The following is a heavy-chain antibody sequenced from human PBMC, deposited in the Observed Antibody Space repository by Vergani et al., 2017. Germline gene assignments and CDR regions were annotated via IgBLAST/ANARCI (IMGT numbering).Heavy chain of an antibody. J-gene: IGHJ4*02. Sequence: EVQLLESGGGLVQPGGSLRLSCAASGFTFSSYAMSWVRQAPGKGLEWVSAISGSGGSTYYADSVKGRFTISRDNSKNTLYLQMNSLRAEDTAVYYCAKIIVLMVYARSPFDYGGEGTLVTVSS. CDR1: GFTFSSYA. CDR2: ISGSGGST. D-gene: IGHD2-8*01. V-gene: IGHV3-23*01. CDR3: AKIIVLMVYARSPFDY.